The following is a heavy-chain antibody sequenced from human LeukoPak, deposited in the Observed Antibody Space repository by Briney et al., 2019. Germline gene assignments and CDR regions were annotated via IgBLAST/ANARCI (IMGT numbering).Heavy chain of an antibody. CDR2: MNPNSGNT. Sequence: ASVKVSCKASGYTFTSYDINWVRQATGQGLEWMGWMNPNSGNTGYAQKFQGRVTMTRNTSISTAYMELSSLRSEDTAVYYCARGHDYGDYTDYWGQGTLVTVSS. V-gene: IGHV1-8*01. J-gene: IGHJ4*02. CDR1: GYTFTSYD. D-gene: IGHD4-17*01. CDR3: ARGHDYGDYTDY.